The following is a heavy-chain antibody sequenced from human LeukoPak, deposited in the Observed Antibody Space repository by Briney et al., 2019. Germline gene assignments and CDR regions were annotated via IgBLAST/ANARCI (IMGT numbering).Heavy chain of an antibody. D-gene: IGHD3-22*01. CDR1: GYTFTGYD. CDR2: MNPNSGNT. Sequence: ASVKVSCKASGYTFTGYDINWVRQATGQGLEWMGWMNPNSGNTGYAQKFQGRVTMTRNTSISTAYMELSSLRSEDTAVYYCARGVYDSSGYYRFDYWGQGTLVTVSS. J-gene: IGHJ4*02. V-gene: IGHV1-8*01. CDR3: ARGVYDSSGYYRFDY.